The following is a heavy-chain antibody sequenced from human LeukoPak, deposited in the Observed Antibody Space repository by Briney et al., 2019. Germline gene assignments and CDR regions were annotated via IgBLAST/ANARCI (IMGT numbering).Heavy chain of an antibody. CDR2: LNPSGDGT. CDR3: ASSIVARLDC. V-gene: IGHV1-46*01. Sequence: ASVKVSCKPSGFTFSNYYIHWVRQSPGQGLEWMGELNPSGDGTRYAQKFQGRVTMTRDMSANTVDMELSSLRSEDTATYYCASSIVARLDCWGQGTRVTVSS. D-gene: IGHD6-6*01. J-gene: IGHJ4*02. CDR1: GFTFSNYY.